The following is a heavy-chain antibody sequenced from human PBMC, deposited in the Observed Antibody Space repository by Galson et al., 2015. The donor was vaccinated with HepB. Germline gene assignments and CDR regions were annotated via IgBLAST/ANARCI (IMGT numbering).Heavy chain of an antibody. J-gene: IGHJ4*02. Sequence: SETLSLTCTVSGGSISSSSYYWGWIRQPPGKGLEWIGSIYYSGSTYYNPSLKSRVTISVDTSKNQFSLKLSSVTAADTAVYYCARPAWGSGSRILLDYWGQGTLVTVSS. D-gene: IGHD3-10*01. CDR3: ARPAWGSGSRILLDY. V-gene: IGHV4-39*01. CDR1: GGSISSSSYY. CDR2: IYYSGST.